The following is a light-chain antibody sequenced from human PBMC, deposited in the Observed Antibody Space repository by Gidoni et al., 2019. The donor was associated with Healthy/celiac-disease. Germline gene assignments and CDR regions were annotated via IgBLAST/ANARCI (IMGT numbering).Light chain of an antibody. CDR1: SNNLRRYFV. V-gene: IGLV2-23*01. CDR2: EDT. Sequence: QSALTQPASASGSPGPAITSSCTGTSNNLRRYFVVSWYQHHPGKAPKLLLFEDTKWPAEVSYRFSASRSGTTASLTISGLQAEDEAHYYCQSSAGRCPYSVVFDGWTKLTVL. J-gene: IGLJ3*02. CDR3: QSSAGRCPYSVV.